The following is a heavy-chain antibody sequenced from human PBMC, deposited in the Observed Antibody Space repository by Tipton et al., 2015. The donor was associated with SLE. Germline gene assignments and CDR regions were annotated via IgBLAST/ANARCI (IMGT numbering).Heavy chain of an antibody. CDR3: ARGLKDDYFDSSSSDY. CDR1: GGSFSGYY. J-gene: IGHJ4*02. Sequence: TLSLTCAVYGGSFSGYYWSWIRQPPGKGLEWIGEINHSGSTNYNPSLKSRVTISVDTSKNQFSLKLSSVAAADTAVYYCARGLKDDYFDSSSSDYWGQGTLVTVSS. V-gene: IGHV4-34*01. D-gene: IGHD3-22*01. CDR2: INHSGST.